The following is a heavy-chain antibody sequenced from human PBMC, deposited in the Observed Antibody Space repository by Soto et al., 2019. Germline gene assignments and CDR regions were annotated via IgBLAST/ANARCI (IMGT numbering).Heavy chain of an antibody. CDR2: INHSGST. J-gene: IGHJ6*02. D-gene: IGHD6-19*01. V-gene: IGHV4-34*01. CDR1: GGSFSGYY. CDR3: ARVRVRYSSGWPPRYMHYYYYGMDV. Sequence: SETLSLTCAVYGGSFSGYYWSWIRQPPGKGLEWIGEINHSGSTNYNPSLKSRVTISVDTSKNQFSLKLSSVTAADTAVYYCARVRVRYSSGWPPRYMHYYYYGMDVWGQGTTVTVSS.